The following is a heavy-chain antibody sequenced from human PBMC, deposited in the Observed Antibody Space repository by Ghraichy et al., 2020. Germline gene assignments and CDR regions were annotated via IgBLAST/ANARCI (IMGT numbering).Heavy chain of an antibody. J-gene: IGHJ4*02. CDR3: ARRLVSYHDFWSL. D-gene: IGHD3-3*01. CDR1: GYTFTGYY. Sequence: ASVKVSCKASGYTFTGYYMHWVRQAPGQGPEWMGWIDPNSGGTNYAQKFQGRVTMTRDTSITTAYMELRRLRSDDTAVYYCARRLVSYHDFWSLWGQGTLVTVAS. CDR2: IDPNSGGT. V-gene: IGHV1-2*02.